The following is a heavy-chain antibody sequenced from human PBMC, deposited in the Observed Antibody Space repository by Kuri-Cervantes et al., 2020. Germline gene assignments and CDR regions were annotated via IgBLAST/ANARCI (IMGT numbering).Heavy chain of an antibody. CDR2: ISASGDGT. J-gene: IGHJ4*02. V-gene: IGHV3-23*01. CDR1: GFTFSSYV. D-gene: IGHD4-23*01. Sequence: GGSLRLSCAASGFTFSSYVMSWVRQAPGKGLKWVSAISASGDGTYYADSVRGRFTISRDNSKNTLYLQMNSLRAEDTAIYYCTQRNLYDGIGRSSVYWGQGTLVTVSS. CDR3: TQRNLYDGIGRSSVY.